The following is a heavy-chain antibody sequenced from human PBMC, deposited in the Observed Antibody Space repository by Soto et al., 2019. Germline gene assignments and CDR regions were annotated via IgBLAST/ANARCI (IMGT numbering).Heavy chain of an antibody. V-gene: IGHV3-23*01. Sequence: QLLQSGGGLVQPGGSLTLSCAASGFTFGTTDMSWVRQAPGEGLEWVSTSDGSGGITYYADSVKGRFTISRDNSRNTVYLQMNSLSGDDTALYYCVKNSGWFNTWGQGALVTVSS. CDR1: GFTFGTTD. D-gene: IGHD3-10*01. CDR3: VKNSGWFNT. CDR2: SDGSGGIT. J-gene: IGHJ5*02.